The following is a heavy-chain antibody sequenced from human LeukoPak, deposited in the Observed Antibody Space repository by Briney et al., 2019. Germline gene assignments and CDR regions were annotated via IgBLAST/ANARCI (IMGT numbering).Heavy chain of an antibody. D-gene: IGHD3-22*01. CDR1: GGSISSGDYY. Sequence: SGTLSLTCTVSGGSISSGDYYWSWIRQPPGKGLEWIGYIYYSGSTYYNPSLKSRVTISVDTSKNQFSLKLSSVTAADTAVYYCARDTYYYDSSGYCGAFDIWGQGTMVTVSS. CDR2: IYYSGST. CDR3: ARDTYYYDSSGYCGAFDI. J-gene: IGHJ3*02. V-gene: IGHV4-30-4*01.